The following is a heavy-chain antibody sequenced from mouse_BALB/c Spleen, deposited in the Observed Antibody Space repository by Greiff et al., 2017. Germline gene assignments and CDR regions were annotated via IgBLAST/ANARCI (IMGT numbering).Heavy chain of an antibody. J-gene: IGHJ4*01. CDR2: ISSGGGST. Sequence: DVMLVESGGGLVKPGGSLKLSCAASGFAFSSYDMSWVRQTPEKRLEWVAYISSGGGSTYYPDTVKGRFTISRDNAKNTLYLQMSSLKSEDTAMYYCARHGGNYGAMDYWGQGTSVTVSS. D-gene: IGHD2-1*01. CDR3: ARHGGNYGAMDY. V-gene: IGHV5-12-1*01. CDR1: GFAFSSYD.